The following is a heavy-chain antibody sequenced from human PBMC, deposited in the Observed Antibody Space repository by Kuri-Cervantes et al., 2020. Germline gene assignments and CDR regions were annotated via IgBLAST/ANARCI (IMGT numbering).Heavy chain of an antibody. V-gene: IGHV3-15*01. CDR2: IKSKTDGGTT. CDR3: RYGSGSYTPYYYYYYGMDV. D-gene: IGHD3-10*01. Sequence: ETLSLTCAASGFTFSNAWMSWVRQAPGKGLEWVGRIKSKTDGGTTDYAAPVKGRFTISRDDSKNTLYLQMNSLKTEDTAVYYCRYGSGSYTPYYYYYYGMDVWGQGTTVTVSS. CDR1: GFTFSNAW. J-gene: IGHJ6*02.